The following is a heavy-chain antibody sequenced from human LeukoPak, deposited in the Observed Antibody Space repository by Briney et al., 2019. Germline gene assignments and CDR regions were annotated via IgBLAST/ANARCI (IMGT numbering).Heavy chain of an antibody. CDR1: GGSYSDYY. Sequence: SETLSLTCGVYGGSYSDYYWSWIRQPPGKGLEWIGEINHSGLTNYNPSLKSRVTISVDTSKNQFSLKLSSVTAADTAVYFCARGPYSYDSSGAFDIWGQGTMVTVPS. V-gene: IGHV4-34*01. J-gene: IGHJ3*02. CDR2: INHSGLT. CDR3: ARGPYSYDSSGAFDI. D-gene: IGHD3-22*01.